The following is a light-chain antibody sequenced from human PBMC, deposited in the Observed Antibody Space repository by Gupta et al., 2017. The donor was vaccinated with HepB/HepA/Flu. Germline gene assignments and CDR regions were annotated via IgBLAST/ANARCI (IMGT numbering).Light chain of an antibody. J-gene: IGLJ1*01. CDR1: SSDVGAYNY. CDR2: DVS. V-gene: IGLV2-14*03. Sequence: QSALTQPAVASAPPGQAITISCTGTSSDVGAYNYCSWYRQHPGKTPKLMIFDVSIRPSGVSNRFSGSKSGNTASLTISGLKAEDEADYFCSSYARTSSCVFGPGTKVTVL. CDR3: SSYARTSSCV.